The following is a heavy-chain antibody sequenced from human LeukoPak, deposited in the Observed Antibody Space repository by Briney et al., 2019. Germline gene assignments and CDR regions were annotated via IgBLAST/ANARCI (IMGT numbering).Heavy chain of an antibody. J-gene: IGHJ5*02. CDR3: ATATQARDGQWLNWFDP. V-gene: IGHV1-24*01. D-gene: IGHD6-19*01. Sequence: ASVKVSCKVSGYTLTELSMHWVRQAPGKGLEWMGGFDPEDGETIHAQKFQGRVTMTEDTSTDTAYMELSSLRAEDTAVYYCATATQARDGQWLNWFDPWGQGTLVTVSS. CDR1: GYTLTELS. CDR2: FDPEDGET.